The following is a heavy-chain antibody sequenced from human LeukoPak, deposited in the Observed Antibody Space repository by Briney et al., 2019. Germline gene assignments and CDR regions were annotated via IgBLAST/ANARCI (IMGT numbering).Heavy chain of an antibody. CDR2: IYSGGGST. CDR1: GFTVSSNY. CDR3: ATLKRGANTKLLDY. D-gene: IGHD1-26*01. J-gene: IGHJ4*02. V-gene: IGHV3-53*01. Sequence: GGSLRLSCAASGFTVSSNYMSWVRQAPGKGLEWVSVIYSGGGSTYYADSVKGRFTTSRDNSKNTLYLQMNSLRAEDTAVYYCATLKRGANTKLLDYWGQGTLVTVSS.